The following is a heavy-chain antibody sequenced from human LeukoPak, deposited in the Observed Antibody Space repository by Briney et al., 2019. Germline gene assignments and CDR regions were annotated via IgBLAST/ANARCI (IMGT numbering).Heavy chain of an antibody. CDR3: TRVYLERLTAGYFDH. V-gene: IGHV3-30*14. CDR1: GFTFSTYA. J-gene: IGHJ4*02. Sequence: GGSLRLSCAASGFTFSTYAMHWVRQAPGKGLEGVAVISYDGRQKYYADSVKGRFTISRDNSKNTLFLQMNSLRDEDTAVYYCTRVYLERLTAGYFDHWGQGTLVTVSP. D-gene: IGHD2-8*01. CDR2: ISYDGRQK.